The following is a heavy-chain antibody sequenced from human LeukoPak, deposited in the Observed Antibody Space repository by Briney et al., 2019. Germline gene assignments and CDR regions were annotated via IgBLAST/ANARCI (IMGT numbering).Heavy chain of an antibody. CDR2: VHYSGST. CDR1: GGSISNYY. Sequence: SETLSLTCTVSGGSISNYYWSWIRQPPGKGLEWIGYVHYSGSTNYNPSLKSRATISVDTSKSQFSLKLSCVTAADTAIYYCARGYSSSWYYFDYWGQGTLVTVSS. V-gene: IGHV4-59*08. J-gene: IGHJ4*02. D-gene: IGHD6-13*01. CDR3: ARGYSSSWYYFDY.